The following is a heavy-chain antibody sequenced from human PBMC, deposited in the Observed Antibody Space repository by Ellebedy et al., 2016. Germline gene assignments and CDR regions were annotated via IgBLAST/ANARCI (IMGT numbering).Heavy chain of an antibody. CDR1: GVTFSEHW. J-gene: IGHJ5*02. V-gene: IGHV3-7*01. CDR3: ARERGGVAAVVVNWFDP. D-gene: IGHD6-13*01. Sequence: GGSLRLSXAASGVTFSEHWMSWVRQAAGKGLEWVANLNQDGSEKYYVDSVKGRFTISRDNAKNSLYLQMNSLRAEDTAVYYCARERGGVAAVVVNWFDPWGQGTLVTVAS. CDR2: LNQDGSEK.